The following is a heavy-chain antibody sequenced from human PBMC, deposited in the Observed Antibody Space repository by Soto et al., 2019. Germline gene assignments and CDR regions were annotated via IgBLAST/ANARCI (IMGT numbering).Heavy chain of an antibody. CDR1: GYMFTSYG. J-gene: IGHJ4*02. V-gene: IGHV1-18*01. CDR3: ARAYCSGGSWYSGFDY. CDR2: ISPYNGET. D-gene: IGHD2-15*01. Sequence: ASVKVSCKASGYMFTSYGISWVRQAPGQGLEWMGWISPYNGETSYAQILQGRVTMTTDTSTSTAYMELRSLKSDDTAVYYCARAYCSGGSWYSGFDYWGQGTLVTVSS.